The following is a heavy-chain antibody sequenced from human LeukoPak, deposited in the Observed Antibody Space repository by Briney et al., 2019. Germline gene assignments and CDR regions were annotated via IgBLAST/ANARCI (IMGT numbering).Heavy chain of an antibody. J-gene: IGHJ4*02. Sequence: GGSLRLSCAASVFSFSSYGFHWVRQAPGKGLEWVSAISYDGKNIHYADSVKGRFTISRDNSRNTVYVQMNSLRVEDTAVYYCAKTYSRESGYDFFFHYWGQGTRVTVSS. CDR2: ISYDGKNI. CDR3: AKTYSRESGYDFFFHY. CDR1: VFSFSSYG. V-gene: IGHV3-33*06. D-gene: IGHD5-12*01.